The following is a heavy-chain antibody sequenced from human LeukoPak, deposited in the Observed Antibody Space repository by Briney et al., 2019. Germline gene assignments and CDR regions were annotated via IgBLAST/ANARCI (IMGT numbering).Heavy chain of an antibody. Sequence: GGSLRLSCTASGFTVSSKYMSWVRQAPGQGLEWVSVLYSGGTAFYPDSVRGRFTISRDDSKNTLYLQMNSLRAEDTAVYHCAKYLEPTAVLMDVWGQGTTVTVSS. CDR2: LYSGGTA. J-gene: IGHJ6*02. CDR3: AKYLEPTAVLMDV. D-gene: IGHD1-1*01. V-gene: IGHV3-53*01. CDR1: GFTVSSKY.